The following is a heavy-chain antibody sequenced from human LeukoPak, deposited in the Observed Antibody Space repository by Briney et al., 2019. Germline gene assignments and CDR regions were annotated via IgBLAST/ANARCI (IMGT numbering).Heavy chain of an antibody. CDR2: ISDTGTT. CDR1: GAPVTSYY. D-gene: IGHD5-24*01. Sequence: SSETLSLTCSVSGAPVTSYYWDWIRQAPGKGLEWIGCISDTGTTYYNPSLKGRLTISLDTAKNQFSLKVRSVTAADSAIYYCTKGYNEPFDSWGQGILVTVSS. CDR3: TKGYNEPFDS. V-gene: IGHV4-59*02. J-gene: IGHJ4*02.